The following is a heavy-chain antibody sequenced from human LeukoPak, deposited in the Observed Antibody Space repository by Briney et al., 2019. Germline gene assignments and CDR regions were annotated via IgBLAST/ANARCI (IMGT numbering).Heavy chain of an antibody. CDR3: VRDRGLTY. CDR1: DGSISIYY. CDR2: VYSSGNT. Sequence: SQTLSLTCTVSDGSISIYYWSWIRQPPGRGLEWIGYVYSSGNTNYSPSLKGRAIISADTSKNQFSLKLTSVTAADTAVYYCVRDRGLTYWGQGILVTVSS. J-gene: IGHJ4*02. V-gene: IGHV4-4*08. D-gene: IGHD3-16*01.